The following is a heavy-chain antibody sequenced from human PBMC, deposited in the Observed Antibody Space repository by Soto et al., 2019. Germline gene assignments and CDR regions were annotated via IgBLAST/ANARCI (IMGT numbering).Heavy chain of an antibody. J-gene: IGHJ4*02. CDR3: ATQKIQTTVTTRGYYFDY. CDR2: ISSNGGST. CDR1: GFTFSSYA. V-gene: IGHV3-64*01. Sequence: ESGGGLVQPGGSLRLSCAASGFTFSSYAMHWVRQAPGKGLEYVSAISSNGGSTYYANSVKGRFTISRDNSKNTLYLQMGSLRAEDMAVYYCATQKIQTTVTTRGYYFDYWGQGTLVTVSS. D-gene: IGHD4-17*01.